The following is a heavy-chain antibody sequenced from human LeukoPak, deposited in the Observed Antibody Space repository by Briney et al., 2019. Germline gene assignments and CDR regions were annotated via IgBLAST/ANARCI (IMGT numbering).Heavy chain of an antibody. CDR3: ARSRGDF. CDR2: VKGDESAT. V-gene: IGHV3-7*01. J-gene: IGHJ4*02. Sequence: GGSLILSCAASGFIFTDYWMNWVRQAPGRGLEWLASVKGDESATSYVDSVKGRFTISRDNAKNSLYLQMNSLRADDTALYYCARSRGDFWGQGTLATVSS. CDR1: GFIFTDYW.